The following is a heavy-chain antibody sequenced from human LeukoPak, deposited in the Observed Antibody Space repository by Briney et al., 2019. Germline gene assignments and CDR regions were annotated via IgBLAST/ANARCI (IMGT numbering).Heavy chain of an antibody. CDR2: IYTSGST. V-gene: IGHV4-4*07. J-gene: IGHJ4*02. CDR3: ARDQAKMIVGAIDY. CDR1: GGSISSYY. Sequence: SSETLSLTCTVSGGSISSYYWSWIRQPAGKGLEWIGRIYTSGSTNYNPSLKSRVTMSVDTSKNQFSLKLSSVTAADTAVYYCARDQAKMIVGAIDYWGQGTLVTVSS. D-gene: IGHD3-22*01.